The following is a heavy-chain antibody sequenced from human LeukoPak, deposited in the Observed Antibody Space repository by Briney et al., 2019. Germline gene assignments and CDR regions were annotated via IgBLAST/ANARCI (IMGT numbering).Heavy chain of an antibody. D-gene: IGHD6-13*01. V-gene: IGHV1-46*01. CDR1: GYTFTSYY. CDR2: INPSGGST. Sequence: ASVNVSCKASGYTFTSYYMHWVRQAPGQGLEWMGIINPSGGSTSYAQKFQGRVTMTRDTSTSTIYMELSSLRSEDTAVYNCASPEAAAAHGGFDYWGQGTLVTVSS. J-gene: IGHJ4*02. CDR3: ASPEAAAAHGGFDY.